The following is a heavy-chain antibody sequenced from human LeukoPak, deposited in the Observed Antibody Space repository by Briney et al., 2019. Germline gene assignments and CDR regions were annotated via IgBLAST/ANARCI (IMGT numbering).Heavy chain of an antibody. D-gene: IGHD6-13*01. CDR1: GYTFTSYD. CDR3: ARGTRTAAGSHPRFGLGY. J-gene: IGHJ4*02. V-gene: IGHV1-8*01. CDR2: MNPNSGNT. Sequence: GASVKVSCKASGYTFTSYDINWVRQATGQGLEWMGWMNPNSGNTGYARKFQGRVTMTRNTSISTAYMELSSLRSEDTAVYYCARGTRTAAGSHPRFGLGYWGQGTLVTVSS.